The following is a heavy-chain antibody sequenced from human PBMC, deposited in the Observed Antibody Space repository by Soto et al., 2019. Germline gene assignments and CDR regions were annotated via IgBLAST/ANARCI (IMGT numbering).Heavy chain of an antibody. CDR1: GGSFSGYY. V-gene: IGHV4-34*01. J-gene: IGHJ6*03. D-gene: IGHD1-20*01. CDR3: ARGVTYNWNPKYYYYYYMDG. CDR2: INHSGST. Sequence: SEALSLTCAVYGGSFSGYYWSWIRQPPGKGLEWIGEINHSGSTNYNPSLKSRVTISVDTSKNQFSLKLSSVTAADTAVYYCARGVTYNWNPKYYYYYYMDGWGKGTTVTVSS.